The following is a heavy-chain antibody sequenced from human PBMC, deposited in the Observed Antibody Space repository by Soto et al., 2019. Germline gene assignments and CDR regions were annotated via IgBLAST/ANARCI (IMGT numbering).Heavy chain of an antibody. V-gene: IGHV1-69*01. J-gene: IGHJ4*02. CDR3: ARVGWGSGWYYLDY. Sequence: QVQLVQSGAEVTKPGSSVKVSCKASGGTFSSYAISWVRQAPGQGLEWMGGIIPIFGTANYAQKFQGRVTITADDSTSTAYMELSSLRSEDTAVYYCARVGWGSGWYYLDYWGQGTLVTVSS. CDR2: IIPIFGTA. D-gene: IGHD6-19*01. CDR1: GGTFSSYA.